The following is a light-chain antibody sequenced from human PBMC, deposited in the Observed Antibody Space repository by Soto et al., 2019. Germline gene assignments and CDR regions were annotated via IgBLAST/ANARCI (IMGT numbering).Light chain of an antibody. J-gene: IGKJ1*01. V-gene: IGKV1-6*01. CDR2: AAS. CDR1: QTIASY. Sequence: IQLTQSPSSLPASVGDRVTITCRASQTIASYLNWYQQKPGKAPKLLVYAASTLQSGVPSRFSGSGSGTDFSLTISSLQPEDFATYYCLQDHNYPWTFGQGTKVDIK. CDR3: LQDHNYPWT.